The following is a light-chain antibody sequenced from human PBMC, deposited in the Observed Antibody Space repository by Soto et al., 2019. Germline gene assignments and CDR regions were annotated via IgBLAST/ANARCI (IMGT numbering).Light chain of an antibody. CDR3: ISYTSSRTYV. J-gene: IGLJ1*01. Sequence: QSVLTQPASVSGSPGQSITISCTGTSSDVGGYNYVSWYQQHPGKAPKLMIYEVSYRPSGVSNRFSGSKSGNTASLTISGLQAEDEADYYCISYTSSRTYVFGTGTKLTVL. CDR2: EVS. CDR1: SSDVGGYNY. V-gene: IGLV2-14*01.